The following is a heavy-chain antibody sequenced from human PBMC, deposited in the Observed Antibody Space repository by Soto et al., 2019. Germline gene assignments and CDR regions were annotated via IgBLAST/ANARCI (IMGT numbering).Heavy chain of an antibody. CDR2: INQDGSEK. J-gene: IGHJ1*01. V-gene: IGHV3-7*04. D-gene: IGHD1-26*01. CDR1: ESTVSRDW. Sequence: EVHLVESGGGLVQTGGSLRLSCAIFESTVSRDWMNWVRQAPGKGLEWVAHINQDGSEKYYVDSVKGRFTISRDNAKKSLYLQMIGLRPADTAIYYGSGAVGEAIGGQGTVVDVSS. CDR3: SGAVGEAI.